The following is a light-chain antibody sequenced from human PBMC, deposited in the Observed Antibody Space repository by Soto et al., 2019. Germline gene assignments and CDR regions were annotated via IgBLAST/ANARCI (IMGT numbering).Light chain of an antibody. J-gene: IGKJ1*01. V-gene: IGKV1-39*01. CDR3: QQSYSTPRT. Sequence: DIQLTQSPSSLSASVGDRVTITCRASQSVDRNLNWYQQKPGKAPKLLIYAASSLQSGVPSRFSGSGSGTDFTLTISSLQPEDFATYYCQQSYSTPRTFGQGTKVEIK. CDR2: AAS. CDR1: QSVDRN.